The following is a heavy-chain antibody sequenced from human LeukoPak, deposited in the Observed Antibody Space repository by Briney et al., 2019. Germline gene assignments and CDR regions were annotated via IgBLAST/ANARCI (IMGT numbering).Heavy chain of an antibody. J-gene: IGHJ4*02. Sequence: GGSLRLSCAASGFTFSSYEMNWVRQAPGKGLEWVSYISSSGSTIYYADSVKGRFTISRDNSKNTLYLQMNGLRAEDTAVYYCAKDPHYYGSGSYLDYWGQGTLVTVSS. CDR3: AKDPHYYGSGSYLDY. CDR2: ISSSGSTI. V-gene: IGHV3-48*03. D-gene: IGHD3-10*01. CDR1: GFTFSSYE.